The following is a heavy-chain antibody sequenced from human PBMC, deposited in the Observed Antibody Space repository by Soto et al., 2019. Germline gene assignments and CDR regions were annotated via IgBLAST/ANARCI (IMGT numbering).Heavy chain of an antibody. D-gene: IGHD6-19*01. CDR3: ARSGEWLRLGWFDP. J-gene: IGHJ5*02. CDR2: IWYDGSNK. V-gene: IGHV3-33*01. Sequence: QVQLVESGGGVVQPGRSLRLSCAASGFTFSSYGMHWVRQAPGKGLEWVAVIWYDGSNKYYADSVKGRFTISRDNSKSTLYLQMNSLSAEDTAVYYCARSGEWLRLGWFDPWGQGTLVTVSS. CDR1: GFTFSSYG.